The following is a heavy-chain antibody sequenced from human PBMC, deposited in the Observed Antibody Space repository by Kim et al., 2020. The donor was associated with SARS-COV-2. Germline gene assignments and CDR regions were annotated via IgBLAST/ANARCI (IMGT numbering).Heavy chain of an antibody. V-gene: IGHV3-23*01. J-gene: IGHJ5*02. Sequence: SGKGRFTTPRDNAKNTLYLQMNSLRAEDTAVYYCAKHCSGGSCYGGWFDPWGQGTLVTVSS. D-gene: IGHD2-15*01. CDR3: AKHCSGGSCYGGWFDP.